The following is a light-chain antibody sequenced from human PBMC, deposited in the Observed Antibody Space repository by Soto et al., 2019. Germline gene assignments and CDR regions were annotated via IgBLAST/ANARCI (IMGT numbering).Light chain of an antibody. CDR1: QSAGNF. CDR2: GAS. Sequence: KVMTQSPATLSVSPGETASLSCRASQSAGNFLAWYQQKPGQAPRLLIYGASSRATGIPDRFSGSGSGTDFTLTISRLEPEDFAVYYCQQYGTSPRTFGQGTKVDIK. CDR3: QQYGTSPRT. J-gene: IGKJ1*01. V-gene: IGKV3-20*01.